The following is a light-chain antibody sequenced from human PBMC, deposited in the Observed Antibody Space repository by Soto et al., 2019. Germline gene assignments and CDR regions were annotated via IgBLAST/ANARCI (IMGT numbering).Light chain of an antibody. CDR3: QQYGGSPRT. CDR1: QSINNNY. V-gene: IGKV3-20*01. CDR2: GAS. J-gene: IGKJ1*01. Sequence: EILLTQSPGTLSLSPGERATLSCRASQSINNNYLAWYQQKRGQAPMLLIYGASSRATGIPDRFSGSGSGTDITLTISRLEPEDFAVYYCQQYGGSPRTFGQGTKVEIK.